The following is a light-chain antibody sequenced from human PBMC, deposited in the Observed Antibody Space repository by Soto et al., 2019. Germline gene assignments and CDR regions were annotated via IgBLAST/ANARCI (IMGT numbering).Light chain of an antibody. J-gene: IGKJ5*01. Sequence: EVVMRQSPAPLSVSPGEGATLSCRASQGIGDTLAWYQNKPGQTPSRLIYDVSTRATGVPARFSGTRSETDFTLTISGLQSEDSAVYFCQQYNNWPFSFGQGTRLEI. V-gene: IGKV3-15*01. CDR1: QGIGDT. CDR3: QQYNNWPFS. CDR2: DVS.